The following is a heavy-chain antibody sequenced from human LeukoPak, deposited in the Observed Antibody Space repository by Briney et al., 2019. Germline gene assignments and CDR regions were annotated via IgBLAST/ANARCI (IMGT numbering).Heavy chain of an antibody. J-gene: IGHJ4*02. CDR3: ARGGIQVSGIDEIDY. V-gene: IGHV3-13*01. CDR2: IGISGDT. Sequence: PGGSLRLSCAASGFTLRSYDMHWVRQVTGKGLEWVSAIGISGDTYYPDSVKGRFTISRENAKNSLYLQMNSLTAGDTAVYYCARGGIQVSGIDEIDYWGQGTLVTVSS. CDR1: GFTLRSYD. D-gene: IGHD6-19*01.